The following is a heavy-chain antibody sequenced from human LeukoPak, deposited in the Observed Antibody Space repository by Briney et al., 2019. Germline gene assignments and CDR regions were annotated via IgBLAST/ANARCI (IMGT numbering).Heavy chain of an antibody. Sequence: ASVKVSCKPSGYSFTRNGISWVRQAPGRGLEWMAWISANSGNTNYAQNFQDRVTLTTDTSTSTAYMELRSLRSDDTAVYYCARDVNYAFDYWGQGTLVTVSS. CDR2: ISANSGNT. CDR3: ARDVNYAFDY. CDR1: GYSFTRNG. D-gene: IGHD3-16*01. J-gene: IGHJ4*02. V-gene: IGHV1-18*01.